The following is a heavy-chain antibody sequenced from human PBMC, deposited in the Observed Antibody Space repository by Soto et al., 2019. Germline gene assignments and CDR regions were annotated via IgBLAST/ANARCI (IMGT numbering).Heavy chain of an antibody. CDR3: ARVRQGCSANNCYFDP. J-gene: IGHJ5*01. CDR2: VHISGHS. Sequence: SETLSLTCTLSGGSVRAPDWWNWVRQSPDKGLEWIAEVHISGHSNYNPSLRSRVSVSIDSSKNQFYLNLNYVTAADTAIYYCARVRQGCSANNCYFDPWGQGTQVTVS. V-gene: IGHV4-4*02. D-gene: IGHD1-1*01. CDR1: GGSVRAPDW.